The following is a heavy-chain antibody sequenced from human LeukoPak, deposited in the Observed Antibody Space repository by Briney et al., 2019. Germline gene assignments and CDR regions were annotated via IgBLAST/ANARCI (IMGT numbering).Heavy chain of an antibody. V-gene: IGHV3-21*01. CDR3: ARDSSGYYLANWFDP. J-gene: IGHJ5*02. CDR2: ISSSSSYI. Sequence: GGSLRLSCAASGFTFSSYSMNWVRQAPGKGLEWVSSISSSSSYIYYADSVKGRFTISRDNAKNSLYLQMNSLRAEDTAVYYCARDSSGYYLANWFDPWGQGTLVTVSS. CDR1: GFTFSSYS. D-gene: IGHD3-22*01.